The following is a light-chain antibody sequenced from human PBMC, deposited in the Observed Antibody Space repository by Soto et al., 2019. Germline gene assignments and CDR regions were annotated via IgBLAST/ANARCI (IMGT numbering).Light chain of an antibody. Sequence: QSALTQPPSVSGSPGQSVTISCSGTSSDIGGYSFVSWYQQHPGNTPKLIIYDVRNRPSGVPDRFSGSKSGNTASLTISGLQAEDEADYYCCSYAGTHSVIFGGGTKLTVL. CDR2: DVR. V-gene: IGLV2-11*01. J-gene: IGLJ2*01. CDR3: CSYAGTHSVI. CDR1: SSDIGGYSF.